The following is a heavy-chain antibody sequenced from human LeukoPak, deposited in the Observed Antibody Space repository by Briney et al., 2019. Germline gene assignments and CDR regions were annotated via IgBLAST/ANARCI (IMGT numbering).Heavy chain of an antibody. CDR2: IGGSGDKT. D-gene: IGHD6-19*01. J-gene: IGHJ5*01. V-gene: IGHV3-23*01. CDR3: AKDRSTGWYAGFDF. Sequence: PGGSLRLSCAASGFTFSSYAMTWVRQAPGKGLEWVSGIGGSGDKTYYADSVKGRFTIARDNSKTTLYLQMISLRPEDSAVYFCAKDRSTGWYAGFDFWGQGTLVTVSS. CDR1: GFTFSSYA.